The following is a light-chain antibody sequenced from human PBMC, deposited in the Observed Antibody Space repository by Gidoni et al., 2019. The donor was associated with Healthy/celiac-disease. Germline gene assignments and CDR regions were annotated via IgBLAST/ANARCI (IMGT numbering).Light chain of an antibody. CDR1: QSVLYSSNNKNY. V-gene: IGKV4-1*01. Sequence: DIVRTQTPDSLAVSLGERATINCKSSQSVLYSSNNKNYLAWYQQKPGQPPKLLIYWASTRESGVPDRFSGSGSGTDFTLTISSLQAEAVAVYYCQQYYSTPYTFGQGTKLEIK. CDR3: QQYYSTPYT. CDR2: WAS. J-gene: IGKJ2*01.